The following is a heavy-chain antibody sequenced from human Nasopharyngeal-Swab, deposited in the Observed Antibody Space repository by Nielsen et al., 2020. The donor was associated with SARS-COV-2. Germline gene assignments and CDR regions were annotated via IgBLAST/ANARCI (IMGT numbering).Heavy chain of an antibody. V-gene: IGHV3-30*02. Sequence: WIRQPPGKGLEWVAFIRYDGSNKYYADSVKGRFTISRDNSKNTLYLQMNSLRAEDTAVYYCAKDLFTPIDYWGQGTLVTVSS. CDR3: AKDLFTPIDY. J-gene: IGHJ4*02. D-gene: IGHD2-21*01. CDR2: IRYDGSNK.